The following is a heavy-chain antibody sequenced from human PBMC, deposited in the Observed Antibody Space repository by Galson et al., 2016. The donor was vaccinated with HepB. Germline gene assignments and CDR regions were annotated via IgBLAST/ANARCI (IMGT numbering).Heavy chain of an antibody. CDR1: GYTFTSDA. V-gene: IGHV1-3*01. Sequence: SVKVSCKASGYTFTSDAIHWLRQAPGQRPEWMGWINVENGHTKYSQKFQGRVTITRDTSASTAFMELSRLRSEDTSVYYCARGVGFHSTSAAFDFWGQGTLVTVSS. CDR3: ARGVGFHSTSAAFDF. CDR2: INVENGHT. D-gene: IGHD6-6*01. J-gene: IGHJ4*02.